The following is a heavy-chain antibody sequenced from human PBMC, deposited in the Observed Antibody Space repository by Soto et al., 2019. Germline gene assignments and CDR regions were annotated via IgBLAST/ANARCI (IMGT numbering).Heavy chain of an antibody. CDR3: ARAGSSGRWRDY. CDR1: GFTFSDQY. D-gene: IGHD6-19*01. Sequence: EVQLVESGGGLVQPGGSLRISCAASGFTFSDQYMDWVRQAPGKGLEWVGRIRNKANSYTTEYAASVKGRFTISRDDSKNSLYLQLNSLQTEDTAVYYCARAGSSGRWRDYWGQGTLVTVSS. V-gene: IGHV3-72*01. CDR2: IRNKANSYTT. J-gene: IGHJ4*02.